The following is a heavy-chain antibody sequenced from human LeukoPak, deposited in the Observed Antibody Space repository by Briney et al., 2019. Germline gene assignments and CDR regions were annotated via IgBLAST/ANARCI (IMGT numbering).Heavy chain of an antibody. J-gene: IGHJ3*02. CDR1: GYTFTSYY. V-gene: IGHV1-46*01. CDR3: ARKLELPCAFDI. Sequence: ASVKVSCKASGYTFTSYYMHWVRQAPGQGLEWMGIINPSGGCTSYAQKFQGRVTMTRDTSTGTAYMELSSLRSEDTAVYYCARKLELPCAFDIWGQGTMVTVSS. CDR2: INPSGGCT. D-gene: IGHD1-7*01.